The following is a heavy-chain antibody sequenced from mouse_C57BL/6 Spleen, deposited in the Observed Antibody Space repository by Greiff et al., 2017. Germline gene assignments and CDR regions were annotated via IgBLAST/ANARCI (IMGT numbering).Heavy chain of an antibody. CDR2: IHPNSGST. Sequence: VKLQQPGAELVKPGASVKLSCKASGYTFTSYWMHWVKQRPGQGLEWIGMIHPNSGSTNYNEKFKSKATLTVDKSSSTAYMQLSSLTSEDSAVYYCARDYYSNYDWYFDVWGTGTTVTVSS. V-gene: IGHV1-64*01. J-gene: IGHJ1*03. CDR3: ARDYYSNYDWYFDV. D-gene: IGHD2-5*01. CDR1: GYTFTSYW.